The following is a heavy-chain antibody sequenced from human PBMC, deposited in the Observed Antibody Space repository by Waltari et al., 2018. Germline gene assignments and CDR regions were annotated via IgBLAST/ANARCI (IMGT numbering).Heavy chain of an antibody. Sequence: QVQLQESGPGLVKPSETLSLTCTVSGGSISSYYWSWIRQPPGKGLEWIGYIYYSGSTNDNPSLKSRVTISVDTSKNQFALKLSSVTAADTAVYYCAKSPLRTYYYGSGSYPDAFDIWGQGTMVTVSS. CDR1: GGSISSYY. V-gene: IGHV4-59*01. J-gene: IGHJ3*02. CDR3: AKSPLRTYYYGSGSYPDAFDI. D-gene: IGHD3-10*01. CDR2: IYYSGST.